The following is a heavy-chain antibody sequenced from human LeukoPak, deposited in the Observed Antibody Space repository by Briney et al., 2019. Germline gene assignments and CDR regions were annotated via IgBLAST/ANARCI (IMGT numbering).Heavy chain of an antibody. CDR1: GFIFSTHG. D-gene: IGHD3-10*01. Sequence: PGGSLRLSCAASGFIFSTHGMHWVRQAPGKGLEWVSLISYDGSTKYYADSVEGRFTISRDNSKSTLYLQLKSLRVEDTAVYYCAKDRHFYGAGTYYNLDYWGQGTLVTVSS. J-gene: IGHJ4*02. CDR3: AKDRHFYGAGTYYNLDY. CDR2: ISYDGSTK. V-gene: IGHV3-30*18.